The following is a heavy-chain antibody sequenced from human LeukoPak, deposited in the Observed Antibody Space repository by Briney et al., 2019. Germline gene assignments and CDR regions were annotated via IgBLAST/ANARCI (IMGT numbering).Heavy chain of an antibody. J-gene: IGHJ4*02. CDR1: GGSISSSSYY. CDR2: IYYSGST. CDR3: ARHLREYYYDSSGYLNYFDY. Sequence: SETLSLTCTVSGGSISSSSYYWGWIRQPPGKGLEWIGSIYYSGSTYYNPSLKSRVTISVDTSKNQFSLKLGSVTAADTAVYYCARHLREYYYDSSGYLNYFDYWGQGTLVTVSS. V-gene: IGHV4-39*01. D-gene: IGHD3-22*01.